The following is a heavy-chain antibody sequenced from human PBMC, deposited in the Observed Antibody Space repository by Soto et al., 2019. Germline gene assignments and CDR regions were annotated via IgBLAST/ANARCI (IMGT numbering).Heavy chain of an antibody. V-gene: IGHV1-8*01. CDR2: MSPDSGDT. D-gene: IGHD5-12*01. CDR1: GYTISSYD. Sequence: QVQLGQSGAEVKKPGASVKVSCKASGYTISSYDINWVRQATGQGLEWMGWMSPDSGDTGYAPSFQGRVAMTRNISINTAYLELSSLTPEDTGVYYCARDIMAPWGQGTLVTVSS. J-gene: IGHJ5*02. CDR3: ARDIMAP.